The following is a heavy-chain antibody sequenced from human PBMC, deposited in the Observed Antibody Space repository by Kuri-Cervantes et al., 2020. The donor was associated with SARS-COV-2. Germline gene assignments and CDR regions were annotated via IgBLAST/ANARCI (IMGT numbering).Heavy chain of an antibody. D-gene: IGHD6-6*01. J-gene: IGHJ4*02. V-gene: IGHV4-38-2*02. Sequence: ESLKISCTVSGGSISSGYYWGWIRQPPGKGLEWIGSIYHSGSTFYNPSLKSRVTISVDTSKNQFSLKLSSVTAADTAVYYCARGYSSSSDYGYWGQGTLVTVSS. CDR1: GGSISSGYY. CDR2: IYHSGST. CDR3: ARGYSSSSDYGY.